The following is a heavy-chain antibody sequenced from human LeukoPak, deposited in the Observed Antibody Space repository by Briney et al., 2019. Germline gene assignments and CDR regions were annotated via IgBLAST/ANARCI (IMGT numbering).Heavy chain of an antibody. CDR1: GFTFSSYS. D-gene: IGHD4-17*01. V-gene: IGHV3-48*04. CDR2: ISSSSTI. Sequence: PGGSLRLSCAASGFTFSSYSMNWVRQAPGKGLEWVSYISSSSTIYYADSVKGRFTISRDNAKNSLYLQMNSLRAEDTAVYYCAREEYGDYFDYWGQGTLVTVSS. J-gene: IGHJ4*02. CDR3: AREEYGDYFDY.